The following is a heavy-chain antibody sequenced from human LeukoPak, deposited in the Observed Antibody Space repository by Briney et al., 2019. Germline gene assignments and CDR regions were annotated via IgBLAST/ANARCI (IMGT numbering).Heavy chain of an antibody. J-gene: IGHJ3*02. Sequence: SETLSLTCTVSGGSISSGDYYWSWIRQPPGKGLEWIGYIYYSGSTNYNPSLKSRVTISVDTSKNQFSLKLSSVTAADTAVYYCAREPGYAYQDAFDIWGQGTMVTVSS. CDR2: IYYSGST. V-gene: IGHV4-61*08. CDR1: GGSISSGDYY. D-gene: IGHD2-2*01. CDR3: AREPGYAYQDAFDI.